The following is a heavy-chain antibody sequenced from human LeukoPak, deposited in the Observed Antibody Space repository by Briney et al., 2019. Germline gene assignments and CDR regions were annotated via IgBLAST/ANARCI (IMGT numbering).Heavy chain of an antibody. Sequence: GGSLRLSCAASRFTFRNYVIHWVRQAPGKGLEWVAVTSSDLNVKLYADSVKGRFTISRDNAKNSLYLQMNSLRAEDTAVYYCARDYGESDYWGQGTLVTVSS. CDR1: RFTFRNYV. V-gene: IGHV3-30-3*01. J-gene: IGHJ4*02. CDR2: TSSDLNVK. CDR3: ARDYGESDY. D-gene: IGHD3-10*01.